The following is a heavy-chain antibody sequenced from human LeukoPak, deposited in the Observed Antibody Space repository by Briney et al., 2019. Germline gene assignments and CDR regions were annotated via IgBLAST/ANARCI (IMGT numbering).Heavy chain of an antibody. Sequence: AGGSLRLSCAASGFTVSSNYMSWVRQAPGKGLVWVSRIQSDGGATSYADAVKGRFTISRDNAKNTLYLQMNSLRPEDTAVYYCVRDYRYGLDVWGQGTTVIVSS. CDR3: VRDYRYGLDV. CDR1: GFTVSSNY. CDR2: IQSDGGAT. J-gene: IGHJ6*02. V-gene: IGHV3-74*01. D-gene: IGHD1-26*01.